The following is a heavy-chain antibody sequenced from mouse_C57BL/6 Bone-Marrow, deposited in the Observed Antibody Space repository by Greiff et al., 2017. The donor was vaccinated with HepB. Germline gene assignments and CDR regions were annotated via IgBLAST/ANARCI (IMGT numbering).Heavy chain of an antibody. CDR1: GYTFTDYY. CDR2: INPYNGGT. CDR3: ARRAYYSNYNWYFDV. Sequence: EVQLQQSGPVLVKPGASVKMSCKASGYTFTDYYMNWVKQSHGKSLEWMGVINPYNGGTSYNQQFKGKATLTVDKSSSTAYMELNSLTSEDSAVYYCARRAYYSNYNWYFDVWGTGTTVTVSS. D-gene: IGHD2-5*01. J-gene: IGHJ1*03. V-gene: IGHV1-19*01.